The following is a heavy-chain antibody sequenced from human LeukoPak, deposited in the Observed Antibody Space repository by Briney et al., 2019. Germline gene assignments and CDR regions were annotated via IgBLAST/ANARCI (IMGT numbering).Heavy chain of an antibody. CDR2: ISSSSSYI. V-gene: IGHV3-21*01. Sequence: GGSLRLSCAASGFTFSSYSMHWVRQAPGKGREWVSSISSSSSYIYYADSVKGRFTISRDNAKNSLHLQMNSLRAEDTAVYYCARPASGSSLTTSDYWGQGTLVTVSS. D-gene: IGHD4/OR15-4a*01. CDR1: GFTFSSYS. J-gene: IGHJ4*02. CDR3: ARPASGSSLTTSDY.